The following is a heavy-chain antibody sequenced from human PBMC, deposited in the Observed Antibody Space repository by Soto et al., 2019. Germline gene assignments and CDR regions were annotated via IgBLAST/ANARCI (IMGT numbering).Heavy chain of an antibody. CDR1: GYTFTSHD. J-gene: IGHJ4*02. Sequence: QVQLVQSXAXVKKSGXSVKVSCKASGYTFTSHDINWVRQATGQGLEWMGWMNPNSGNTGYAQKFQGRVTMTRNTSISTAYMELSSLRSEDTAVYYCARWDYGYYARFDYWGQGTLVTVSS. V-gene: IGHV1-8*01. CDR2: MNPNSGNT. CDR3: ARWDYGYYARFDY. D-gene: IGHD4-17*01.